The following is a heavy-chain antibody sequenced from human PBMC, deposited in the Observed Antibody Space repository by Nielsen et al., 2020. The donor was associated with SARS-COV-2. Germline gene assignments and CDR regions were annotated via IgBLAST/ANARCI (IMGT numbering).Heavy chain of an antibody. CDR3: ARDRHGSGSYYNVRGFGYYYYGMDV. J-gene: IGHJ6*02. D-gene: IGHD3-10*01. CDR1: GFTFSSYE. Sequence: ESLKISCAASGFTFSSYEMNWVRQAPGKGLEWIGSIYYSGSTYYNPSLKSRVTISVDTSKNQFSLKLSSVTAADTAVYYCARDRHGSGSYYNVRGFGYYYYGMDVWGQGTTVTVSS. V-gene: IGHV4-39*07. CDR2: IYYSGST.